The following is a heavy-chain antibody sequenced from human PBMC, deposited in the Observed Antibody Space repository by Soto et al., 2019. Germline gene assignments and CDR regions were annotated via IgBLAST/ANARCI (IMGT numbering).Heavy chain of an antibody. V-gene: IGHV3-30*18. J-gene: IGHJ4*02. CDR1: GFTFSSYG. CDR3: AKGSGYSYGYFDY. Sequence: GGSLRLSCAASGFTFSSYGMHWVRQAPGKGLEWVAVISYDGSNKYYADSVKGRFTISRDNSKNTLYLQMNSLRAEDTAVYYCAKGSGYSYGYFDYWGQGTLVTVSS. CDR2: ISYDGSNK. D-gene: IGHD5-18*01.